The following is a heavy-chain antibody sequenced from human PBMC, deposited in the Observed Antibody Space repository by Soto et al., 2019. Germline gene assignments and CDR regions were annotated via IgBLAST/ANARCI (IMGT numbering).Heavy chain of an antibody. D-gene: IGHD5-18*01. J-gene: IGHJ4*02. CDR2: ISGSGGST. V-gene: IGHV3-23*01. CDR1: GFTFSSYA. Sequence: GGSLRLSCAASGFTFSSYAMSWVRQAPGKGLEWVSAISGSGGSTYYADSVKGRFTISRDNSKNTLYLQMNSLRAEDTAVYYCAKDSEPIQLWHQPDYWGQGTLVTVPQ. CDR3: AKDSEPIQLWHQPDY.